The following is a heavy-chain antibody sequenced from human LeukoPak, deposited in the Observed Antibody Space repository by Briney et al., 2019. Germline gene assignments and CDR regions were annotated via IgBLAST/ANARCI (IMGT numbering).Heavy chain of an antibody. CDR2: IYYSGST. CDR1: GFTFSTYA. CDR3: SAYNWNDDNRMDV. Sequence: PGGSLRLSCAASGFTFSTYAMGWVRQPPGKGLEWIASIYYSGSTYYNPSLKSRVTISVDTSRNQFSLKLSSVTAADTAVYYCSAYNWNDDNRMDVWGQGTTVTVSS. D-gene: IGHD1-1*01. J-gene: IGHJ6*02. V-gene: IGHV4-39*01.